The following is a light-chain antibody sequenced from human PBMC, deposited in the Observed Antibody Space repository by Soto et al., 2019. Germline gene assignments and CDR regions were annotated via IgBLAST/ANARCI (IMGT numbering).Light chain of an antibody. CDR1: QSVSSSY. CDR3: QQYGSSPPALT. CDR2: GAS. J-gene: IGKJ4*01. Sequence: DIVLTQSPGTLSLSPGEKATLSCRASQSVSSSYLAWYQQKPGQAPRLLIYGASSRATGIPDRFSGSGSGTDFTLTISRLEPEDFAVYYCQQYGSSPPALTCGGGTKVDIK. V-gene: IGKV3-20*01.